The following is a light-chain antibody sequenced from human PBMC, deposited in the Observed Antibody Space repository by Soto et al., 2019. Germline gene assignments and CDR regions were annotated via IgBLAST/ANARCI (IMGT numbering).Light chain of an antibody. V-gene: IGKV3-20*01. J-gene: IGKJ1*01. CDR3: QQYSSSRT. CDR1: QSVQFNY. CDR2: GGS. Sequence: EIVLTQSPGTLSLSPGERATLSCRASQSVQFNYVAWYQQKPGQAPRLLIYGGSSRATGIPVRFSGSGSETDFTLTITRLEPEDFAVYYCQQYSSSRTFGQGTKVDI.